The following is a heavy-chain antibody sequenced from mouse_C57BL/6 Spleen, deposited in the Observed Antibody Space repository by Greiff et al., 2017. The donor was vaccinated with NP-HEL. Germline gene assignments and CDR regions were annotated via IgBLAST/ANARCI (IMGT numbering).Heavy chain of an antibody. V-gene: IGHV1-4*01. CDR3: ASSGGTGYYFDY. J-gene: IGHJ2*01. D-gene: IGHD3-1*01. CDR2: INPSSGYT. Sequence: VQLQQSGAELARPGASVKMSCKASGYTFTSYTMHWVKQRPGQGLEWIGYINPSSGYTKYNQKFKDKATLTADKSSSTAYMQLSSLTSEDSAVYYCASSGGTGYYFDYWGQGTTLTVSS. CDR1: GYTFTSYT.